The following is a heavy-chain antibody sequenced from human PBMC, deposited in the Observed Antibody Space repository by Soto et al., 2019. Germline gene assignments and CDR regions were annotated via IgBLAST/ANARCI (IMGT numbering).Heavy chain of an antibody. CDR1: GFTFSGSA. D-gene: IGHD3-3*01. Sequence: VGSLRLSCAASGFTFSGSAMHWVRQASGKGLEWVGRIRSKANSYATAYAASVKGRFTISRDDSKNTAYLQMNSLKTEDTAVYYCTRHDDRPYYDSWSGYYTGIDWFDPWGQGTLVTVSS. CDR3: TRHDDRPYYDSWSGYYTGIDWFDP. CDR2: IRSKANSYAT. J-gene: IGHJ5*02. V-gene: IGHV3-73*01.